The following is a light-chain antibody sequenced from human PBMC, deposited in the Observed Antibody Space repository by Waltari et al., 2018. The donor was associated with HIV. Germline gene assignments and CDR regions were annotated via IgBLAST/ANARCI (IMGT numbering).Light chain of an antibody. CDR3: QPSYSAPFI. J-gene: IGKJ3*01. CDR1: QNIDNY. V-gene: IGKV1-39*01. CDR2: GAF. Sequence: DIQMTQSPSSLSVSVGDRVTITCRASQNIDNYLNWYQQKPGKAPKLLIYGAFSLQSGVPSRISGSGSGTYFTLTISSLQPEDFATYYCQPSYSAPFIFGPGTKVDFK.